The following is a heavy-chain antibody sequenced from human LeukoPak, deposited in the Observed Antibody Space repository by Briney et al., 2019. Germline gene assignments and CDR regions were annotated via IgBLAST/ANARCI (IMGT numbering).Heavy chain of an antibody. CDR1: GYTFTSYG. J-gene: IGHJ4*02. Sequence: ASVTVSCKASGYTFTSYGISWVRQAPGQGLEWMGWISAYNGNTNYAQKLQGRVTMTTDTSTSTAYLELRSLRSDDTAVYYCARSLLTTVTTSPGDYWGQGTLVTVSS. CDR3: ARSLLTTVTTSPGDY. CDR2: ISAYNGNT. D-gene: IGHD4-11*01. V-gene: IGHV1-18*01.